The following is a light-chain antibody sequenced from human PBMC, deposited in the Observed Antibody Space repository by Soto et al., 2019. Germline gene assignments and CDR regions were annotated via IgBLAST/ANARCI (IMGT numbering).Light chain of an antibody. J-gene: IGLJ1*01. Sequence: QSVLTQPPSASGAPGQRVTISCSGSSSNIGSNTVNWYQQLPGTAPKLLIYTNNQRPSGVRDRFSGSRSGTSASLAISGLQSEGEADYYCAAWDDSLNGFVLGNGTKVTVL. CDR3: AAWDDSLNGFV. V-gene: IGLV1-44*01. CDR1: SSNIGSNT. CDR2: TNN.